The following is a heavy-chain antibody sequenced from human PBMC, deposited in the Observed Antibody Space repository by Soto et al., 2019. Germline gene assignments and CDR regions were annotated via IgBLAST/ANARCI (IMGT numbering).Heavy chain of an antibody. CDR3: ATRLYHSRGYYDVPY. D-gene: IGHD3-22*01. V-gene: IGHV4-39*01. CDR2: IDYRGST. J-gene: IGHJ4*02. Sequence: QLQLQESGPGLVKTSETLSLTCTVSAGSISSSSYFSGWIRQPPGKGLGWIGTIDYRGSTSYNPSLKSRVTISVDPSNNQFSLTLSSVTAADTAVYYCATRLYHSRGYYDVPYWGQGTLVTVSS. CDR1: AGSISSSSYF.